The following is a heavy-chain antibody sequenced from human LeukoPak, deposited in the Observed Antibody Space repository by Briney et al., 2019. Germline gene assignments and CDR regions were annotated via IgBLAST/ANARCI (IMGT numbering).Heavy chain of an antibody. Sequence: PGGSLRLSCAASGFTFSSYSMNWIRQAPGKGLEWVSSISSSSSYIYYADSVKGRFTISRDNAKNSLYLQMNSLRAEDTALYYCVGVATTGYWGQGTLVTVSS. CDR1: GFTFSSYS. V-gene: IGHV3-21*01. CDR3: VGVATTGY. D-gene: IGHD1-26*01. CDR2: ISSSSSYI. J-gene: IGHJ4*02.